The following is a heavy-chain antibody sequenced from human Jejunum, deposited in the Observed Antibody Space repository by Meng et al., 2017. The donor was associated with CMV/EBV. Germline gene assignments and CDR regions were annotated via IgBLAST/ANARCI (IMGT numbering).Heavy chain of an antibody. D-gene: IGHD6-6*01. CDR3: ARFIPAPQGGDY. V-gene: IGHV1-2*02. J-gene: IGHJ4*02. CDR1: GYTFTDYY. Sequence: KASGYTFTDYYIHWVRQAPGQGLEWMGWINPNTGGTVYAPNFQGRVTMTRYTSFSTAYLEMNSLTSDDTAVYYCARFIPAPQGGDYWGQGTLVTVSS. CDR2: INPNTGGT.